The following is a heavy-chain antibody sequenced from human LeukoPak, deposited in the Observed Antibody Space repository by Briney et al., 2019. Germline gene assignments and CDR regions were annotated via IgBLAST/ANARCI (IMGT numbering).Heavy chain of an antibody. J-gene: IGHJ4*02. D-gene: IGHD6-13*01. V-gene: IGHV3-23*01. Sequence: PGVSLRLSCAASGFTFSNYAMSWVRQAPGKGLEWVSGISGDGGSTYYAGSVKGRFTISRGSSENALYLQMNSLRAEDTAVYYCAKTSKYSTTWYDYWGQGTLVTVSS. CDR1: GFTFSNYA. CDR2: ISGDGGST. CDR3: AKTSKYSTTWYDY.